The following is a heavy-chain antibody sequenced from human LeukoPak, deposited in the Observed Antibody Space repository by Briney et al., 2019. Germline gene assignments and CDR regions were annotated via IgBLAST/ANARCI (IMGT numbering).Heavy chain of an antibody. CDR3: ARGMADYFDY. Sequence: GGSLRLSCAASGFTLRSFSMTWARQPPGKGREWVSSISSSSSYIYYADSVKGRFTISRDNAKNSLYLQMNSLRAEDTAVYYCARGMADYFDYWGQGTLVTVSS. J-gene: IGHJ4*02. CDR2: ISSSSSYI. V-gene: IGHV3-21*01. D-gene: IGHD5-24*01. CDR1: GFTLRSFS.